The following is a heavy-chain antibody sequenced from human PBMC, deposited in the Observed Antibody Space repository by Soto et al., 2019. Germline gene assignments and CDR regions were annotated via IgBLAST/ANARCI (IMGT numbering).Heavy chain of an antibody. D-gene: IGHD1-20*01. CDR3: AKRDRSNWSYFDY. CDR1: GFTFSNYA. CDR2: ITGGGDTA. V-gene: IGHV3-23*01. Sequence: EVQLLESGGGLVQPGGSLRLSCAASGFTFSNYAMTWVRQAPGRGLEWVSVITGGGDTAYYADSVKGRFTISRDNSKNTLYLQMNSLRAEDTALYYCAKRDRSNWSYFDYWGQGTLVTVSP. J-gene: IGHJ4*02.